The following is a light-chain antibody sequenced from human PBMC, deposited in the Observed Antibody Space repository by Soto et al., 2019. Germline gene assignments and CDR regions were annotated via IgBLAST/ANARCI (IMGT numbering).Light chain of an antibody. J-gene: IGKJ3*01. Sequence: EIVMRQSPATRSVSPGERATLSCRASQSVSSTLAWYQQKPGQAPRLLIYGASTRATGIPARFSGSGSGTEFTLTISSLQSEDFAVYYCQQYNNWPLTFGPGTKVDIK. CDR1: QSVSST. V-gene: IGKV3-15*01. CDR2: GAS. CDR3: QQYNNWPLT.